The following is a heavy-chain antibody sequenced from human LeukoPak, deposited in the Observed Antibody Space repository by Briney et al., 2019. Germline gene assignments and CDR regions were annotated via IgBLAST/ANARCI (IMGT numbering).Heavy chain of an antibody. CDR2: IIPIFGTA. Sequence: SVKVSCKASGGTFSSYAISWVRQAPGQGLECMGGIIPIFGTANYAQKFQGRVTITTDESTSTAYMELSSLRSEDTAVYYCAGLSGSAPYFDYWGQGTLVTVSS. CDR3: AGLSGSAPYFDY. D-gene: IGHD5-12*01. CDR1: GGTFSSYA. J-gene: IGHJ4*02. V-gene: IGHV1-69*05.